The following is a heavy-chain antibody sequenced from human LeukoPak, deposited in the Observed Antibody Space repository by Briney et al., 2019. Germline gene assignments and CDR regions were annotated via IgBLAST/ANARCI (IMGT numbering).Heavy chain of an antibody. Sequence: PSETLSLTCTVSGGSISSYYWSWIRQPPGKGLEWIGYIYYSGSTNYNPSLKSRVTISVDTSKNQFSLKLSSVTAADTAVYYCARVGYGSGRSAGFDIWGQGTMVTVSS. D-gene: IGHD3-10*01. CDR1: GGSISSYY. J-gene: IGHJ3*02. CDR2: IYYSGST. V-gene: IGHV4-59*01. CDR3: ARVGYGSGRSAGFDI.